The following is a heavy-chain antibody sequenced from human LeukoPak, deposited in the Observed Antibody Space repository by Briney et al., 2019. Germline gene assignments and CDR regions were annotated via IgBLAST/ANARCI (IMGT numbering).Heavy chain of an antibody. D-gene: IGHD3-10*01. J-gene: IGHJ4*02. CDR2: ISYDGSQK. CDR3: AKDNTYYYASGSYYFYFDY. Sequence: PGRSLRLSCAASRFTFSSSGMHWVRQAPGKGLEWVAIISYDGSQKYFADSVKGRFTISRDNSKNTLYLQMDSLRAEDTAVYYCAKDNTYYYASGSYYFYFDYWGQGTLVTVSS. CDR1: RFTFSSSG. V-gene: IGHV3-30*18.